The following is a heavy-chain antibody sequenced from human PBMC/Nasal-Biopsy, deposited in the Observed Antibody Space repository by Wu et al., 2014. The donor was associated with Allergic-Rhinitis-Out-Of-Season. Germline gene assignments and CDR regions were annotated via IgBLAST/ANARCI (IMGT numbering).Heavy chain of an antibody. CDR3: VRGNYYDNDGMWFDP. D-gene: IGHD3-22*01. CDR2: IYYSGAT. J-gene: IGHJ5*02. V-gene: IGHV4-59*01. Sequence: TLSLTCTVSGGSITGDYWNWIRHVPGRGLEWIGYIYYSGATKYSSSLKSRVSISLDTSKNQFSLSLISVTAADTAVYYCVRGNYYDNDGMWFDPWGLGSLVTVPS. CDR1: GGSITGDY.